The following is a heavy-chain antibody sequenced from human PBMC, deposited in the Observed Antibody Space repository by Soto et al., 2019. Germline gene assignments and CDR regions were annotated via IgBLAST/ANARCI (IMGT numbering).Heavy chain of an antibody. J-gene: IGHJ4*02. D-gene: IGHD6-19*01. CDR3: ARSYSSGWEFDY. Sequence: PSETLSLTCSVSGGSVRSGSYYWTWIRQPPGKGLEWIGYIYQSGATNYNASLKSRVTISIDTSKNQFFLKLNSVTAADTAVYYCARSYSSGWEFDYWGQGTQVTVSS. V-gene: IGHV4-61*01. CDR1: GGSVRSGSYY. CDR2: IYQSGAT.